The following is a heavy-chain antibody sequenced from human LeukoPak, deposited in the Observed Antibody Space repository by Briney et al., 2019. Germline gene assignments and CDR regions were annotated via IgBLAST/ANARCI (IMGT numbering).Heavy chain of an antibody. D-gene: IGHD6-19*01. V-gene: IGHV4-59*08. CDR2: IYKSGST. CDR1: GGSISSYY. J-gene: IGHJ4*02. CDR3: ARGYKPGYSRGWSIFDF. Sequence: SETLSLTCTVSGGSISSYYWGWIRQPPGKGLEWIGCIYKSGSTYYNPSLESRVTISVDTSKNHFSLKLSSVTAADTAVYYCARGYKPGYSRGWSIFDFWGQGALVTVSS.